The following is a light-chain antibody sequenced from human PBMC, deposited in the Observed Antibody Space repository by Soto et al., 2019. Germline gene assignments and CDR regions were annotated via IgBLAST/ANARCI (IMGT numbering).Light chain of an antibody. CDR3: QQYNSYSGT. V-gene: IGKV1-5*03. CDR2: KAS. CDR1: QSISSW. J-gene: IGKJ2*01. Sequence: DIQMTQSPSTLSASVGDRVTITCRARQSISSWLAWYQQKPGKAPKVLIYKASSLESGVPSRFSGSGSGTEFTLTISSLQPDAFATYYCQQYNSYSGTFGQGTKLEIK.